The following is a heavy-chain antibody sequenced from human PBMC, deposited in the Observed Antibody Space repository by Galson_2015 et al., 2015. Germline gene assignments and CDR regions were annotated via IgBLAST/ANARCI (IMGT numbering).Heavy chain of an antibody. Sequence: SVKVSCKASGYTFTSYAMNWVRQAPGQGLEWMGWINTNTGNPTYAQGFTGRFVFSLDTSVSTAYLQISSLKAEDTAVYYCARVPVQLERILPHTYYYYYYMDVWGKGTTVTVSS. D-gene: IGHD1-1*01. CDR3: ARVPVQLERILPHTYYYYYYMDV. CDR2: INTNTGNP. CDR1: GYTFTSYA. V-gene: IGHV7-4-1*02. J-gene: IGHJ6*03.